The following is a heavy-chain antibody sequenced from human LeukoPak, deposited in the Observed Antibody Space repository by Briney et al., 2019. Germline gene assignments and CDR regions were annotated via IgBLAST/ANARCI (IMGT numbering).Heavy chain of an antibody. CDR1: GYTFSSYG. D-gene: IGHD1-26*01. Sequence: ATVKVSCKASGYTFSSYGISWVRQAPGQGLGWRGWISAYNGNTNYAQKLQGRVTMTTDTSTSTACMELRSLRSDDTAVYYCARAPPIVGATSDYWGQGTLVTVSS. CDR3: ARAPPIVGATSDY. V-gene: IGHV1-18*01. J-gene: IGHJ4*02. CDR2: ISAYNGNT.